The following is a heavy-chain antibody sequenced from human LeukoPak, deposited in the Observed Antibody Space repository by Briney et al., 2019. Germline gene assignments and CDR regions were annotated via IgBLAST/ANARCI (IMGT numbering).Heavy chain of an antibody. CDR1: GYTFTSYG. Sequence: ASVTVSCTASGYTFTSYGISWVRQAPGQGLEWMGWISAYNGNTNYAQKLQGRVTMTTDTSTSTAYMELRSLRSEDTAVYYCARENCSGGSCYSNWFDPWGQGTLVTVSS. V-gene: IGHV1-18*01. D-gene: IGHD2-15*01. J-gene: IGHJ5*02. CDR3: ARENCSGGSCYSNWFDP. CDR2: ISAYNGNT.